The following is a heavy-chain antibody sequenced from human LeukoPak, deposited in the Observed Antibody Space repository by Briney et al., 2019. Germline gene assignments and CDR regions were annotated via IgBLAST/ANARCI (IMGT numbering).Heavy chain of an antibody. J-gene: IGHJ1*01. CDR1: GGSISSSSYY. CDR2: IYYSGST. D-gene: IGHD5-18*01. CDR3: ALSGYGAEYFQQ. Sequence: PSETLSLTCTVSGGSISSSSYYWGWIRQPPGKGLEWIGSIYYSGSTYYNPSLKSRVTISVDTSKNQFSLKLSSVTAADTAVYYCALSGYGAEYFQQWGQGTLVTVSS. V-gene: IGHV4-39*01.